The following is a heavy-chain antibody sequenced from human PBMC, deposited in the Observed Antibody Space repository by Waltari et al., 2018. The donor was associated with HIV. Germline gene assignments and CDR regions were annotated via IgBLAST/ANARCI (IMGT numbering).Heavy chain of an antibody. CDR1: AASFSQYA. D-gene: IGHD3-10*01. CDR3: VKDVGSGDWLLRSSTGDSFEF. J-gene: IGHJ4*02. Sequence: VHLVELGRCRAAIEIYGRASCAASAASFSQYAMHWVRQCPGQGLEWVAGISWTGGVLDYAASVKSRSTISRDNKKNTLFLQMKSLTEDDTAFYFCVKDVGSGDWLLRSSTGDSFEFWGRGTQVIVSS. V-gene: IGHV3-9*01. CDR2: ISWTGGVL.